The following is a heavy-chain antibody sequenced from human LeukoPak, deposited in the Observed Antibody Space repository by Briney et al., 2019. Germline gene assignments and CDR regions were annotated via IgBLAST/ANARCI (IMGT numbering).Heavy chain of an antibody. Sequence: PGGSLRLSCAASGFTFDDYAMHWARQDPGNGLEWVAGISWNSNRVDYADSVKGRFTISRDNAKNSLYLQMNSLRVEDTALYYCARDRPTGYYLLRAMDVWGQGTSVTVSS. D-gene: IGHD3-9*01. J-gene: IGHJ6*02. V-gene: IGHV3-9*01. CDR1: GFTFDDYA. CDR2: ISWNSNRV. CDR3: ARDRPTGYYLLRAMDV.